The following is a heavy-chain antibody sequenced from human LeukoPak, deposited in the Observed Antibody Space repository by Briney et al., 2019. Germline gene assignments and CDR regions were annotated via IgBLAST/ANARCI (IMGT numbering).Heavy chain of an antibody. CDR2: IIHSGGT. J-gene: IGHJ5*02. D-gene: IGHD6-19*01. CDR1: GGSFNGYS. Sequence: PSGTLSLTCAVSGGSFNGYSYTWIRQPPGTGLEWIGEIIHSGGTSYNPSLKSRLTISVDTSRKQFSLKLTSVTAADTALYFCARGPLAFRRVAGIFSWGRGTQVTVSS. V-gene: IGHV4-34*01. CDR3: ARGPLAFRRVAGIFS.